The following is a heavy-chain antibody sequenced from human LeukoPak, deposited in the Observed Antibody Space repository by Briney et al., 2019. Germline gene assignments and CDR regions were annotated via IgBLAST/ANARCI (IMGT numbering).Heavy chain of an antibody. J-gene: IGHJ6*03. D-gene: IGHD3-22*01. Sequence: ASVKVSCKASGGTFSSYAISWVRQAPGQGLEWMGGIIPIFGTANYAQKFQGRVTITADESTSTAYMELSSLRSEDTAVYYCARGSSYDSSGYYAQPYYYYYMDVWGKGTTVTISS. CDR1: GGTFSSYA. CDR2: IIPIFGTA. CDR3: ARGSSYDSSGYYAQPYYYYYMDV. V-gene: IGHV1-69*13.